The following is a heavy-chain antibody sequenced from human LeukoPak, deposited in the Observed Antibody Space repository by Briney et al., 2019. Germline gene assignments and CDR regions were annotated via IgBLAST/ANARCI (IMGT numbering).Heavy chain of an antibody. Sequence: GESLKISCQGSGYSFTSYWISWVRQMPGKGLEWMGRIDPSDSYTNYSPSFQGHVTISADKSISTAYLQWSSLKASDTAVYYCARHPTLDAFDIWGQGTMVTVSS. V-gene: IGHV5-10-1*01. CDR2: IDPSDSYT. CDR3: ARHPTLDAFDI. J-gene: IGHJ3*02. CDR1: GYSFTSYW.